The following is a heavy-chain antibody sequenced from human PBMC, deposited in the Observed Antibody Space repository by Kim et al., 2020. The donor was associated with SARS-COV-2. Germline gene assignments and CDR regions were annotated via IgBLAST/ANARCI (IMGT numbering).Heavy chain of an antibody. D-gene: IGHD6-19*01. V-gene: IGHV3-73*01. CDR3: ARVNPIAGGWYDAFDI. Sequence: GGSLRLSCAASGFTLSGSTVHWVRQASGKGLEWVGRIRSKANSYATAYAASVKNRFTISRDDSKNTAYLQMNSLKTEDTAVYYCARVNPIAGGWYDAFDIGGQGTRVTVSP. J-gene: IGHJ3*02. CDR2: IRSKANSYAT. CDR1: GFTLSGST.